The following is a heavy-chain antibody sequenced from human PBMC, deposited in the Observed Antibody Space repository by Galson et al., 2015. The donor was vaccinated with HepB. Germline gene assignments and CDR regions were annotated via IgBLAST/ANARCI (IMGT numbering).Heavy chain of an antibody. D-gene: IGHD6-19*01. J-gene: IGHJ4*02. V-gene: IGHV3-30-3*01. CDR3: AREGMAGTLDY. CDR2: IPYDGSYK. CDR1: GFTFSSYA. Sequence: SLRLSCAASGFTFSSYAMHWVRQAPGKGLQWVAIIPYDGSYKYYADSVKGRFTISRDNSKNTLYLQMCSLRAGDTAVYYCAREGMAGTLDYWGQGTLITASS.